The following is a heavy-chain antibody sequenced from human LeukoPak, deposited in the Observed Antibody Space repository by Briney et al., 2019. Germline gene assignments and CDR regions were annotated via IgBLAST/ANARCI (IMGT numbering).Heavy chain of an antibody. CDR3: ARDQIPEGYYYYYMDV. V-gene: IGHV3-7*01. CDR2: IKQDGSEK. D-gene: IGHD2-2*02. CDR1: GFTFSSYW. Sequence: GGSLRLSCAASGFTFSSYWMSWVRQAPGKGLEWVANIKQDGSEKYYVDSVKGRFTISRDNAKNSLYLQMNSLRAEDTAVYYCARDQIPEGYYYYYMDVWGKGTTVTISS. J-gene: IGHJ6*03.